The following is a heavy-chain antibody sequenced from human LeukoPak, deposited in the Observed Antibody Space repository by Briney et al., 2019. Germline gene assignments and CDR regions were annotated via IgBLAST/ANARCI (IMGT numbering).Heavy chain of an antibody. V-gene: IGHV3-49*04. Sequence: PGRSLRLSCAASGFTFSSYAMHWVRQAPGKGLEWVGVIRSKAYGGTTEYAASVKGRFTSSRDDSKSIAYLQMNSLKTEDAAVYYCTRTYYYGSGSYWTFQHWGQGTLVTVSS. J-gene: IGHJ1*01. D-gene: IGHD3-10*01. CDR3: TRTYYYGSGSYWTFQH. CDR2: IRSKAYGGTT. CDR1: GFTFSSYA.